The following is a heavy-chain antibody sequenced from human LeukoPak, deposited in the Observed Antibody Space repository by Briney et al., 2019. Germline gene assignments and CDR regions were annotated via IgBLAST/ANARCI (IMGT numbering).Heavy chain of an antibody. Sequence: GGSLRLSCAASGFTFSDYYMSWIRQTPGKGLEWVSYISSSGSTIYYADSVKGRFTISRDNAKNSLYLQMNSLRAEDTAVYYCAKDVHYDFWSGSNMDVWGKGTTVIVSS. J-gene: IGHJ6*03. CDR3: AKDVHYDFWSGSNMDV. D-gene: IGHD3-3*01. V-gene: IGHV3-11*01. CDR2: ISSSGSTI. CDR1: GFTFSDYY.